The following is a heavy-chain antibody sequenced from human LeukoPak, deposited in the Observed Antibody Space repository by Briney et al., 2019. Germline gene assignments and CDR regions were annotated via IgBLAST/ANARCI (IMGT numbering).Heavy chain of an antibody. CDR3: ARRLNSGSYYSWFDP. D-gene: IGHD1-26*01. CDR2: ISGRGSTM. CDR1: GFTFSDYY. Sequence: PGGSLRLSCAASGFTFSDYYMSWIRQAPGKGQEWVSYISGRGSTMYYADSVKGRFTISRDNAKKSLYLQMNSLRAEDTAVYYCARRLNSGSYYSWFDPWGQGTLVTVSS. V-gene: IGHV3-11*01. J-gene: IGHJ5*02.